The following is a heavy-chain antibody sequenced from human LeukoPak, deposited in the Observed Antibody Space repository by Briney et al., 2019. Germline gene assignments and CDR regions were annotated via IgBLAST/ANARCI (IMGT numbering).Heavy chain of an antibody. CDR2: IIYSGST. Sequence: KPSETLSLTCTVSGGSIRGYYWSWIRQPPGKGLEWIGYIIYSGSTNYNPPLKSRVSISADTSKKQFSLDLSSVTAADTALYYCARAPGIAAPNDSWGLGTLVTVSS. CDR1: GGSIRGYY. V-gene: IGHV4-59*01. D-gene: IGHD6-13*01. CDR3: ARAPGIAAPNDS. J-gene: IGHJ5*01.